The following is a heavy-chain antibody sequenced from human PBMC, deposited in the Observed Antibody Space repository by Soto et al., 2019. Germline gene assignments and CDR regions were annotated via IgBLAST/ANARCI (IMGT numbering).Heavy chain of an antibody. V-gene: IGHV1-69*06. CDR1: GGTFSNHA. CDR2: IVPMFGTS. CDR3: ARGDDFDYYYGVDV. D-gene: IGHD3-16*01. J-gene: IGHJ6*02. Sequence: QVQLVQSGAEVTKPGSSVKVSCKASGGTFSNHAISWVRQAPGQGLEWMEGIVPMFGTSNYAQKFQGRGTTTADKTTNTAYMELSRLTSEDTAVYYCARGDDFDYYYGVDVWGQGNTVTVSS.